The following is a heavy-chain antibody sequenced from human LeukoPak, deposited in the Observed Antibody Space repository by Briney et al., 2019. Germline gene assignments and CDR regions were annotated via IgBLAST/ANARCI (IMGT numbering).Heavy chain of an antibody. CDR1: GGSISSHY. D-gene: IGHD3-3*01. V-gene: IGHV4-59*06. Sequence: PSETLSLTCTVSGGSISSHYWSWIRQHPGKGLEWIGYIYYSGSTYYNPSLKSRVTISVDTSKNQFSLKLSSVTAADTGVYYCAATYYDFWSGYYSRREGGGYFDYWGQGTLVTVSS. CDR2: IYYSGST. J-gene: IGHJ4*02. CDR3: AATYYDFWSGYYSRREGGGYFDY.